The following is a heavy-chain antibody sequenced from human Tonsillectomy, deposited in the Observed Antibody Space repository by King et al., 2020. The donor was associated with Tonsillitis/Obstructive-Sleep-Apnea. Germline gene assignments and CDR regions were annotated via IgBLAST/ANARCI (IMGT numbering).Heavy chain of an antibody. Sequence: VQLVESGGGGVQPGRSLRLSCAASGFTFSSYAIHWVRQAPGKGMEWVAVISYDGRNKYYVDSVKGRFTISRENSKNTLYLQMNSLGVEDTAVYYCARDKGYSVWPTDAFDIWGQGTMVTVSS. CDR3: ARDKGYSVWPTDAFDI. CDR1: GFTFSSYA. CDR2: ISYDGRNK. V-gene: IGHV3-30*04. J-gene: IGHJ3*02. D-gene: IGHD6-19*01.